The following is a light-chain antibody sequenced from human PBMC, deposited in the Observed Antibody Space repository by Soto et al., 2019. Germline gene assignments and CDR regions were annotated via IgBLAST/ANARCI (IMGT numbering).Light chain of an antibody. CDR2: RNN. Sequence: QAVVAQPPSASGTPGQRVTISCSGTSSNIGSNYIYWYQQLPGTAPKLLIHRNNQRPSGVPDRFSGSKSGTSVSLAISGLRSEDEADYYCAAWDDSLSGVVFGGWTKLTVL. CDR1: SSNIGSNY. CDR3: AAWDDSLSGVV. J-gene: IGLJ2*01. V-gene: IGLV1-47*01.